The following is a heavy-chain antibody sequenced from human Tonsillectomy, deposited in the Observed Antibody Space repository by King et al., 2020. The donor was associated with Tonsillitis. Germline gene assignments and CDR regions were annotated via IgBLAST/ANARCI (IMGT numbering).Heavy chain of an antibody. CDR3: ARRQARPDHDAFDI. CDR1: EYSFNNYW. V-gene: IGHV5-51*03. D-gene: IGHD6-6*01. CDR2: IYPGDSDT. J-gene: IGHJ3*02. Sequence: VQLVQSGAEVKKPGESLKISCKGSEYSFNNYWIGWVRQMPGKGLEWMGIIYPGDSDTRYSPSFQGQVTISADKSISTVYLQWSSLKASDTGVYYCARRQARPDHDAFDIWGQGTAVTVSS.